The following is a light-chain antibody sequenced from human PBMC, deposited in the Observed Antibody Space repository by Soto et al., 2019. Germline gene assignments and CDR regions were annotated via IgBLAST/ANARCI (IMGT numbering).Light chain of an antibody. CDR2: GAS. CDR1: QSVSSD. CDR3: QQYNDWPFT. V-gene: IGKV3-15*01. Sequence: EIVMTQSPATLSVSPGERATLSCRASQSVSSDLVWYQQKPGQAPRLLIYGASTWATGIPASFTGSGSGTEFTLTINSLQSEDFAVYYCQQYNDWPFTFGGGTKVEI. J-gene: IGKJ4*01.